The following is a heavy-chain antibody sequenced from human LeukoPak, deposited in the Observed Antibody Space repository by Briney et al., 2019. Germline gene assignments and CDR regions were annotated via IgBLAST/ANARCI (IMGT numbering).Heavy chain of an antibody. D-gene: IGHD1-26*01. V-gene: IGHV1-8*01. CDR1: GYTFTSYD. J-gene: IGHJ6*03. CDR3: ARGLSGSYYLIYSYYYYMDV. Sequence: GASVKVSCKASGYTFTSYDINWVRQATGQGLEWMGWMNPNSGNTDYPQKFQGRVTMTRNTSIGTAYMELSSLRSEDTAVYSCARGLSGSYYLIYSYYYYMDVSGRGTTVTVSS. CDR2: MNPNSGNT.